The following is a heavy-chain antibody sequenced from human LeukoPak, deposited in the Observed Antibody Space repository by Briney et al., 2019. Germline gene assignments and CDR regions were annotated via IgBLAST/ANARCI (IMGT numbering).Heavy chain of an antibody. CDR3: ARVVMSGIRNDENWFDP. D-gene: IGHD3-16*01. Sequence: ASVKVSCKASGYTFTSYGISWVRQAPGQGLEWMGWISAYNGSTNYAQKLQGRVTMTTDTSTSTAYMELRSLRSDDTAVYYCARVVMSGIRNDENWFDPWGQGTLVTVSS. CDR2: ISAYNGST. CDR1: GYTFTSYG. J-gene: IGHJ5*02. V-gene: IGHV1-18*01.